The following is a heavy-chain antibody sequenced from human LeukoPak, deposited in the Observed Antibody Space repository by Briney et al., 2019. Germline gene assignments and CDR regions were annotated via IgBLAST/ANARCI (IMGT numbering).Heavy chain of an antibody. J-gene: IGHJ6*03. CDR1: GFTFSSYW. D-gene: IGHD4-11*01. CDR2: IKQDGSEK. V-gene: IGHV3-7*01. Sequence: GGSLRLSCAASGFTFSSYWMSWVRQAPGKGLEWVANIKQDGSEKYYVDSVKGRFTISRDNAKNSLYLQMNSLRAEDTAVYYCARDSDDYSSYYYMDVWGKGTTVTVS. CDR3: ARDSDDYSSYYYMDV.